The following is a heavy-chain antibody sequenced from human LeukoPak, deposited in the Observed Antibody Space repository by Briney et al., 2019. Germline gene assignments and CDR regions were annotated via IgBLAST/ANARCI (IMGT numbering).Heavy chain of an antibody. CDR1: GFTFSYYS. D-gene: IGHD3-16*01. V-gene: IGHV3-48*01. CDR3: VATRSYGVFDF. CDR2: ISSDYSTI. Sequence: GGSLRLSCAASGFTFSYYSQHWVRQAPGKGLEWVSYISSDYSTIYYADSVKGRFTISRDNAKKSLYLQMNSLRAEDTAVYYCVATRSYGVFDFWGQGTMVTVSS. J-gene: IGHJ3*01.